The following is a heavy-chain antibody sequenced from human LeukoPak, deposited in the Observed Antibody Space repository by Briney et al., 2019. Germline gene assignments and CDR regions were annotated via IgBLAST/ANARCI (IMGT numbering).Heavy chain of an antibody. Sequence: SGRSLRLSCAASGFTFDDYAMHWVRQAPGKGLEWVSGVSWNSGSIGYADSVKGRFTISRDNAKNSLYLQMNGLRAEDTALYYCAKDVDGMDVWGQGTTVTVSS. V-gene: IGHV3-9*01. CDR2: VSWNSGSI. CDR3: AKDVDGMDV. CDR1: GFTFDDYA. J-gene: IGHJ6*02.